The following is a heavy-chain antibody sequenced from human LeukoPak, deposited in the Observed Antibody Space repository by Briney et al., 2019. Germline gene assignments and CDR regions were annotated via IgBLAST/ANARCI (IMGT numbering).Heavy chain of an antibody. D-gene: IGHD3-10*01. Sequence: SETLPLTCTVSGGSISSSSYYWGWIRQPPGKGLEWIGSTYYSGSTYYNPSLKSRVTISVDTSKNQFSLKLSSVTAADTAVYYCARRGYYYGSGSPYYFDYWGQGTLVTVSS. CDR2: TYYSGST. V-gene: IGHV4-39*01. CDR3: ARRGYYYGSGSPYYFDY. J-gene: IGHJ4*02. CDR1: GGSISSSSYY.